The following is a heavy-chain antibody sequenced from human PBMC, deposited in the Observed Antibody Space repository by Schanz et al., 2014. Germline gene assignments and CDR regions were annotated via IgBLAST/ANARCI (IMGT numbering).Heavy chain of an antibody. Sequence: VQLVESGGGLVKPGGSLRLSCAASGFPFSDYYMSWIRQAPGEGLEWVSVIYSGGNTYYAYSLKGRFTISRDNSKNTLYLQMNSLRAEDTAMYFCTKSESSTWYSLAFDYWGQGTLVTVSS. CDR1: GFPFSDYY. V-gene: IGHV3-66*01. CDR2: IYSGGNT. J-gene: IGHJ4*02. D-gene: IGHD6-13*01. CDR3: TKSESSTWYSLAFDY.